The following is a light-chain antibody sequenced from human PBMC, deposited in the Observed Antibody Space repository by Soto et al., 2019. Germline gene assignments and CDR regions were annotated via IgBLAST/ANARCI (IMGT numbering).Light chain of an antibody. J-gene: IGKJ1*01. Sequence: EVMLSLSPGALSLSPWERATLSCMASQSVSSSYLAWYQQKPGQAPRLLIYGASTRATGIPARFSGSGSGTEFTLTISSLQSEDFAVYYCQQYIKWPPFGQGTNVDIK. CDR3: QQYIKWPP. CDR2: GAS. V-gene: IGKV3-15*01. CDR1: QSVSSSY.